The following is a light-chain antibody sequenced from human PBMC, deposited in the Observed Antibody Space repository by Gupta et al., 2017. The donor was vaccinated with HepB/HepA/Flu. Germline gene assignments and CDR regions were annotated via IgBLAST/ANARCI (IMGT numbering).Light chain of an antibody. V-gene: IGKV3-11*01. CDR3: QQRSNWLT. Sequence: EIVLTQSPATLSLSPGERATLSCRASQSVSSYLAWYQQKPGQAPRLLIYDASNRATGITARFSGSGSGTDFTLTSSSLETEDFAVYYGQQRSNWLTFGGGTKVEIK. CDR1: QSVSSY. J-gene: IGKJ4*01. CDR2: DAS.